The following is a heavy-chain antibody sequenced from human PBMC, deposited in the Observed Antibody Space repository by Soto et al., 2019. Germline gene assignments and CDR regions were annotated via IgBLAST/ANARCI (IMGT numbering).Heavy chain of an antibody. CDR2: ISGTTNYI. V-gene: IGHV3-21*01. CDR1: GFTFTRYS. J-gene: IGHJ4*02. CDR3: ARESEDLTSNFDY. Sequence: GGSLRLSCAASGFTFTRYSMNWVRQAPGKGLEWVSSISGTTNYIYYADSMKGRFTVSRDNAKNSVYLDMNSLSAEDTAVYYCARESEDLTSNFDYWGQGTLVTVSS.